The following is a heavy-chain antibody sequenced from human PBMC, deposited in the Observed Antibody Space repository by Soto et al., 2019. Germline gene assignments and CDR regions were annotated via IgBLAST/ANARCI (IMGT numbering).Heavy chain of an antibody. D-gene: IGHD3-22*01. CDR3: ARHYYDSSGHRPFGY. V-gene: IGHV5-51*01. J-gene: IGHJ4*02. Sequence: GESLKISCKGPGYSFTSYWIGWVRQMPGKGLEWMGIIYPGDSDTRYSPSFQGQVTISAAKSISTAYLQWSSLKASDTAMYYCARHYYDSSGHRPFGYWGQGTLVTVSS. CDR2: IYPGDSDT. CDR1: GYSFTSYW.